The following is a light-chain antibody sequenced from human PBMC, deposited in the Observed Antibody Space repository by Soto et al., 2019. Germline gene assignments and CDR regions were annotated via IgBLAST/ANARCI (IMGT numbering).Light chain of an antibody. CDR3: QQYGSSGT. CDR1: QSVSTSY. CDR2: GAS. J-gene: IGKJ1*01. Sequence: DIALTQSPGTLSLSPGDRATLSCLASQSVSTSYLAWYQQKPGQAPRLLIYGASSRATGIPDRFSGSGSGTDFTLTISGLEPEDFAVYYCQQYGSSGTFGQGTKVDIK. V-gene: IGKV3-20*01.